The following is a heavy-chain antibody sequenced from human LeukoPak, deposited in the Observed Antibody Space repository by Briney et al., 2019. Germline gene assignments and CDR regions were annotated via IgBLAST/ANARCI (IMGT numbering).Heavy chain of an antibody. CDR1: GGSISSGGYY. V-gene: IGHV4-30-2*01. J-gene: IGHJ4*02. CDR2: IYHSGST. Sequence: SETLSLTCTVSGGSISSGGYYWSWIRQPPGKGLEWIGYIYHSGSTYYNPSLKSRVTISVDRSKNQFSLKLSSVTAADTAVYYCARDQLNWNYVGFDYWGQGTLVTVSS. D-gene: IGHD1-7*01. CDR3: ARDQLNWNYVGFDY.